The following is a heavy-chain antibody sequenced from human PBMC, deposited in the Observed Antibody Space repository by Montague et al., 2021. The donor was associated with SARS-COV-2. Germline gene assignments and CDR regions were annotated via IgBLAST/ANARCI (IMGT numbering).Heavy chain of an antibody. CDR2: ISSSSSYI. CDR1: GFTFSTYT. V-gene: IGHV3-21*01. CDR3: ARDMYYDILTGYYTY. J-gene: IGHJ4*02. Sequence: SLRLSCAASGFTFSTYTMNWVRQAPGQGLEWVSSISSSSSYIYYADSVKGRFTISRDNAKNSLYLQMNSLRAEDTAVYYCARDMYYDILTGYYTYWGQGTLVTVSS. D-gene: IGHD3-9*01.